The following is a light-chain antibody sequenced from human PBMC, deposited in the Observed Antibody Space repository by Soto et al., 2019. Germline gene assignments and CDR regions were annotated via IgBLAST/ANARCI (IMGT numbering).Light chain of an antibody. CDR1: QSVSSN. CDR3: QQYGSSGT. J-gene: IGKJ1*01. Sequence: DIVMTQSPSTLPVSPGERATLSCRASQSVSSNLAWYQQKPGQAPRFLIYGASTRATGIPARFSGSGSGTDFTLTISRLEPEDFAVYYCQQYGSSGTFGQGTKVDTK. CDR2: GAS. V-gene: IGKV3-15*01.